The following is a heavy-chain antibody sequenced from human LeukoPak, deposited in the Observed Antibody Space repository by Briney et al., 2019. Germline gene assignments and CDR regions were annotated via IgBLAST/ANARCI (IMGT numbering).Heavy chain of an antibody. J-gene: IGHJ4*02. CDR2: VHHSGST. CDR1: GYSISSTYY. V-gene: IGHV4-38-2*02. CDR3: ATCVRGTTDFDY. D-gene: IGHD1-1*01. Sequence: NPSETLSLTCTVSGYSISSTYYWGWIRQPPGRGLEWIGMVHHSGSTYYNPSLKSRVTISVDASKSQFSMNLRSVTAADTAVYYCATCVRGTTDFDYWGQGTLVTVSS.